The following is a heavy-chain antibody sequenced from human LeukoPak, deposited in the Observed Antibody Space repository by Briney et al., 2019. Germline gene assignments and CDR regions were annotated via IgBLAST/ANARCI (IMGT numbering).Heavy chain of an antibody. CDR1: GFTFSSYW. V-gene: IGHV3-30*02. D-gene: IGHD1-26*01. J-gene: IGHJ4*02. CDR2: IRYDGSNK. Sequence: GGSLRLSCAASGFTFSSYWMHWVRQAPGKGLEWVAFIRYDGSNKYYADSVKGRFTISRDNSKNTLYLQMNSLRAEDTAVYYCARGGWELDYWGQGTLVTVSS. CDR3: ARGGWELDY.